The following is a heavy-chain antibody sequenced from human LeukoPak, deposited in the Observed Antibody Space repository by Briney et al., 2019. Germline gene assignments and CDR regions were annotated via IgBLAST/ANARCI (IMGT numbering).Heavy chain of an antibody. J-gene: IGHJ4*02. CDR2: IIPIFGTA. CDR3: ARDSRMVRGVMNAFDY. Sequence: GASVKVSCKASGGTFSSYAISWARQAPGQGLEWMGRIIPIFGTANYAQKFQGRVTITTDESTSTAYMELSSLRSEDTAVYYCARDSRMVRGVMNAFDYWGQGTLVTVSS. CDR1: GGTFSSYA. D-gene: IGHD3-10*01. V-gene: IGHV1-69*05.